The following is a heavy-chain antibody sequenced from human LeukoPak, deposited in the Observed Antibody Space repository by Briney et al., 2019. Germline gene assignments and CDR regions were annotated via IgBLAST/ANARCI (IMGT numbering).Heavy chain of an antibody. CDR1: GYTFTSYA. CDR2: INARNGNT. D-gene: IGHD6-19*01. Sequence: GASVKVSCKASGYTFTSYAMHWVRQAPGQRLEWMGWINARNGNTKYSQKFQGRVTITRDTSASTAYMELSSLRSEDTAVYYCARASGGSSGWFRYYFDYWGQGTLVTVSS. CDR3: ARASGGSSGWFRYYFDY. J-gene: IGHJ4*02. V-gene: IGHV1-3*01.